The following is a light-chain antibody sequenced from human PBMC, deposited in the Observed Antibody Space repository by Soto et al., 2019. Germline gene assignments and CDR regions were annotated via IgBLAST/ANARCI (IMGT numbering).Light chain of an antibody. V-gene: IGLV2-14*01. CDR2: EVT. CDR3: YSYTSRSTWV. CDR1: SSDVGGYNY. J-gene: IGLJ3*02. Sequence: QSVLTQPASVSGSPGQSITISCTGTSSDVGGYNYVSWYQHHPDKAPEVMIYEVTKRPSGVSDRFSGSKSGNTASLTISGLQAEDEAVYYCYSYTSRSTWVFGGGTKVTVL.